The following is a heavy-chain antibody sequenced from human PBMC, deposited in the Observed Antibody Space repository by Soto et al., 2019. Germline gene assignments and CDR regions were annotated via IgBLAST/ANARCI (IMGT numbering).Heavy chain of an antibody. CDR2: MNPNSGNT. J-gene: IGHJ5*02. D-gene: IGHD3-9*01. CDR1: GYTFTSYD. CDR3: ARSRYYDILTGYYPRFDP. Sequence: GASVKVSCKASGYTFTSYDINWVRQATGQGLEWMGWMNPNSGNTGYAQKFQGRVTMTRNTSISTAYMELSSLRSEDTAVYYCARSRYYDILTGYYPRFDPWGQGTLVTVPQ. V-gene: IGHV1-8*01.